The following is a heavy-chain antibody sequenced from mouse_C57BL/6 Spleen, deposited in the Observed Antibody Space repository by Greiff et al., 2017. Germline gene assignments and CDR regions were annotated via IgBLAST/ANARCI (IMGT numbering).Heavy chain of an antibody. CDR2: LSSGSSTI. V-gene: IGHV5-17*01. CDR3: ARRFITTVVDWYFDV. Sequence: EVMLVESGGGLVKPGGSLKLSCAASGFTFSDYGMHWVRQAPEKGLEWVAYLSSGSSTIYYADTVQGRFTISRDNAKNTLFLQMTSLGSEDTAMYYCARRFITTVVDWYFDVWGTGTTVTVSS. D-gene: IGHD1-1*01. CDR1: GFTFSDYG. J-gene: IGHJ1*03.